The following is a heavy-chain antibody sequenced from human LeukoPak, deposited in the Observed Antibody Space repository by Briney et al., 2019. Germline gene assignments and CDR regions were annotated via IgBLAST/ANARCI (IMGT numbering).Heavy chain of an antibody. CDR1: GGSISSGGYS. Sequence: SETLSLTCAVSGGSISSGGYSWSWIRQPPGKGLEWIGYIYYSGSTYYNPSLKSRVTISVDTSKNQFSLKLSSVTAADTAVYYCARGRGGWLPGLIDYWGQGTLVTVSS. CDR2: IYYSGST. V-gene: IGHV4-30-4*07. CDR3: ARGRGGWLPGLIDY. D-gene: IGHD6-19*01. J-gene: IGHJ4*02.